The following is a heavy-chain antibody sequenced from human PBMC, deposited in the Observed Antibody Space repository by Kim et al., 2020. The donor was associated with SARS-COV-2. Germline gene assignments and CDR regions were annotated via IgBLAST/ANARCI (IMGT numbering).Heavy chain of an antibody. J-gene: IGHJ4*02. Sequence: YIYYADSVKGRFTITRDNAKNSLYLQMNSLRAEDTAVYYCARYREWLYHDWGQGTLVTVSS. V-gene: IGHV3-21*01. CDR2: YI. D-gene: IGHD3-3*01. CDR3: ARYREWLYHD.